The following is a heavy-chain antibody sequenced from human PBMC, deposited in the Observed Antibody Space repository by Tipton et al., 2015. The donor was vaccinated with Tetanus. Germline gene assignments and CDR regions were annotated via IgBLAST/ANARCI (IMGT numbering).Heavy chain of an antibody. CDR3: ARDGSYGGTLISDY. Sequence: SLRLSCAGSGFSFSNFGMNWVRQAPGKGLEWISYISYSSTSVYYADSVKGRFAISRDNAKNSLYLQMNSLRDDDTAVYYCARDGSYGGTLISDYWGQGTQVTVSS. CDR1: GFSFSNFG. D-gene: IGHD4-23*01. CDR2: ISYSSTSV. V-gene: IGHV3-48*02. J-gene: IGHJ4*02.